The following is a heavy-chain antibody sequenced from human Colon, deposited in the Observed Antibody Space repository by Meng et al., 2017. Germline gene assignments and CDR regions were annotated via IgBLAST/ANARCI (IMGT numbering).Heavy chain of an antibody. CDR2: IYRSGNA. CDR1: GVSINSGDYY. D-gene: IGHD1-14*01. J-gene: IGHJ4*02. CDR3: ARDHGTGLDH. Sequence: QGQPQESGPGLVKPSQTLSLTCNVSGVSINSGDYYWSWIRQHPGKGLEWIGYIYRSGNAYYNPSLESRVAISLDPSQIQFSLRLTSVTAADTAVYYCARDHGTGLDHWGQGALVTVSS. V-gene: IGHV4-31*03.